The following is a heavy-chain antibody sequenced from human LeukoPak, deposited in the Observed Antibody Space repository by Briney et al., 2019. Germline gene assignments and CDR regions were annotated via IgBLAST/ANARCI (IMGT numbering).Heavy chain of an antibody. V-gene: IGHV1-18*01. D-gene: IGHD4-17*01. CDR2: ISAYNGNT. CDR1: GYTFTSYG. CDR3: ARDHTGLTVTNWFDP. Sequence: ASVKVSCKASGYTFTSYGISWVRQAPGQGLEWMGWISAYNGNTNYAQKLQGRVTMTTDTSTSTAYMELRSLRSDDTAVYYCARDHTGLTVTNWFDPWGQGTLVTVSP. J-gene: IGHJ5*02.